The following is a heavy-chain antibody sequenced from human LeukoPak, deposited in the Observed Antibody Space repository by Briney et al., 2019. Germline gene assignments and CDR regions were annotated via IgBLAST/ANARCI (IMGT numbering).Heavy chain of an antibody. V-gene: IGHV4-38-2*02. CDR1: GYSISSGYY. CDR2: IYHGGST. CDR3: ARDDYLNWFDP. J-gene: IGHJ5*02. D-gene: IGHD4-11*01. Sequence: SETLSLPCSVSGYSISSGYYWGWIRQSPGKGLEWIGTIYHGGSTDYNPSLKGRATISIDTSKNQFSLRLTSVTASDTAVYHCARDDYLNWFDPWGQGTLVTVSS.